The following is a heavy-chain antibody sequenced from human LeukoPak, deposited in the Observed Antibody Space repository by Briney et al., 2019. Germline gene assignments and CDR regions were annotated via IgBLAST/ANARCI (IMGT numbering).Heavy chain of an antibody. CDR3: SGGRDIAVAGPGGYFDY. V-gene: IGHV3-11*01. J-gene: IGHJ4*02. Sequence: MTGGSLRLSCAASGFIFSDYHMSRIRQAPGKGLEWVSYISPGGDEVYFADPVKGRFTISRDNAKNSLFLQMSSLTAEDTAVYYCSGGRDIAVAGPGGYFDYWGQGSLVTVSS. CDR1: GFIFSDYH. CDR2: ISPGGDEV. D-gene: IGHD6-19*01.